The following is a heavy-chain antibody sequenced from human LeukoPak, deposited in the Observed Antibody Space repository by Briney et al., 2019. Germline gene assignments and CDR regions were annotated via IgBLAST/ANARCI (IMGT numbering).Heavy chain of an antibody. J-gene: IGHJ4*02. CDR1: GFTVSSNC. CDR2: ISGSGGST. V-gene: IGHV3-23*01. CDR3: AKGLATIFGVVMTYFDY. D-gene: IGHD3-3*01. Sequence: GGSLRLSCAASGFTVSSNCMSWVRQAPGKGLEWVSAISGSGGSTYYADSVKGRFTISRDNSKNTLYLQMNSLRAEVTAVYYCAKGLATIFGVVMTYFDYWGQGTLVTVSS.